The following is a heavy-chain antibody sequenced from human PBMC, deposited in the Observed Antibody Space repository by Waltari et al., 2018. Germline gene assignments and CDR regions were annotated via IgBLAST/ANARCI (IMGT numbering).Heavy chain of an antibody. D-gene: IGHD6-6*01. V-gene: IGHV3-23*01. Sequence: EVQLLESGEDLVQPGGSLRLSCAASGFTFSSYAMSWVRQAPGKGVVWGSGCRGSGGKTYEADAVKGRFTVSRDNAKNTVYLQRNSLRAEDTAIYFCAKGDYSSLSGGIDYWGQGTLVTVSS. CDR2: CRGSGGKT. CDR1: GFTFSSYA. CDR3: AKGDYSSLSGGIDY. J-gene: IGHJ4*02.